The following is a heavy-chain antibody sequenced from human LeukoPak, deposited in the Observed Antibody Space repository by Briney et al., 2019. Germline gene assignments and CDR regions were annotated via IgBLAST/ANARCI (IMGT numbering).Heavy chain of an antibody. J-gene: IGHJ2*01. CDR1: GFTFSTYS. D-gene: IGHD1-26*01. CDR2: ISSISTYI. V-gene: IGHV3-21*01. Sequence: GGSLRLSCAVSGFTFSTYSMNWVRQAPGKGLEWVSSISSISTYIYYLDSLKGRFTISRDDAKNSLYLQINSLRAEDTAVYYCATTPSRGSYYPRYFDLWGRGTLVTVSS. CDR3: ATTPSRGSYYPRYFDL.